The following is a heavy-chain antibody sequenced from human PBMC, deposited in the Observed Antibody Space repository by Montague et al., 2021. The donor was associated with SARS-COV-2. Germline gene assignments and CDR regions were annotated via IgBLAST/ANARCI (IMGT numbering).Heavy chain of an antibody. J-gene: IGHJ5*02. CDR2: XXWDDDK. D-gene: IGHD6-19*01. V-gene: IGHV2-70*13. CDR3: ARTPYTGYRSGWYWFDP. CDR1: GFSLSTSGMS. Sequence: PALVKPTQTLSLTCTLSGFSLSTSGMSVSWLRQSPGKALEWLALXXWDDDKFYNTSLKTRPTISKDTSGKHVVLTMANMDRADTGTYYCARTPYTGYRSGWYWFDPWGQGTLVTVSS.